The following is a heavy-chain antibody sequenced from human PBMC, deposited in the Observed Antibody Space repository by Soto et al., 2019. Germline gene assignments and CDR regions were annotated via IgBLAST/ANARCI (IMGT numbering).Heavy chain of an antibody. CDR3: ARDGEQQLVRDYYYMDV. V-gene: IGHV3-74*01. CDR2: INSDGSST. J-gene: IGHJ6*03. Sequence: GGLRLSCAASGFTFSSYWMHWVRQAPGKGLVWVSRINSDGSSTSYADSVKGRFTISRDNAKNTLYLQMNSLRAEDTAVYYCARDGEQQLVRDYYYMDVWGKGTTVTVSS. D-gene: IGHD6-13*01. CDR1: GFTFSSYW.